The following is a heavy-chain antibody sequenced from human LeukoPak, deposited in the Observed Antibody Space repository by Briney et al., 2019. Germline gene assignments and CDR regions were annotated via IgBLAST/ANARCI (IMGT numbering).Heavy chain of an antibody. D-gene: IGHD3-22*01. Sequence: GGSLRLSCAASGFTFSDAWMNWVRQAPGKGLEWVSYISSSGSTIYYADSVKGRFTISRDNAKNSLYLQMNSLRAEDTAVYYCARGPSYYYDSSGYYYTAYYYYYMDVWGKETTVTVSS. CDR3: ARGPSYYYDSSGYYYTAYYYYYMDV. J-gene: IGHJ6*03. CDR2: ISSSGSTI. V-gene: IGHV3-11*04. CDR1: GFTFSDAW.